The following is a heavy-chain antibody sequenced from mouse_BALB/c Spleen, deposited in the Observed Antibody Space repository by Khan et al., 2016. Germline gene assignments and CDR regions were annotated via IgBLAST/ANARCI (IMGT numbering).Heavy chain of an antibody. V-gene: IGHV14-1*02. CDR2: IDPENGNT. CDR3: ARGDYGNYAAY. Sequence: VQLQQSGAELVRPGASVKLSCKASGFNIKDNYMHWVKQRPEQGLECIGWIDPENGNTIYAPKFQGKASITADTSSNTAYLQLSSLTSEDTAVYYCARGDYGNYAAYWGRGALVTVSA. CDR1: GFNIKDNY. D-gene: IGHD2-1*01. J-gene: IGHJ3*01.